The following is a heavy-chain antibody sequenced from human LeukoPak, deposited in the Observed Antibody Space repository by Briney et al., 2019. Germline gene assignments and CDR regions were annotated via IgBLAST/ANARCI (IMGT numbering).Heavy chain of an antibody. CDR2: INPSGGST. D-gene: IGHD5-12*01. V-gene: IGHV1-46*01. CDR1: GYTFTTYY. J-gene: IGHJ4*02. CDR3: ARDRRYNDYDYCFDS. Sequence: ASVKVSCKASGYTFTTYYMHWVRQAPGQGLEWMGIINPSGGSTSYAQKFQGRVTMTRDTSTSTVYMELSSLRSEDTAVYYCARDRRYNDYDYCFDSWGQGTLVTVSS.